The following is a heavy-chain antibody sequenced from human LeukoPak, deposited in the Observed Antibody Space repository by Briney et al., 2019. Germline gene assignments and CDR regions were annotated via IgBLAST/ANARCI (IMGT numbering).Heavy chain of an antibody. CDR2: INHSGST. Sequence: SETLSLTCAVYGGSFSGYYWSWIRQPPGKGLEWIGEINHSGSTNYNPSLKSRVTISVDTSKNQFSLKLSSVTAADTAVYYCARGRGYSGYDSALNYWGQGTLVTVSS. J-gene: IGHJ4*02. CDR1: GGSFSGYY. V-gene: IGHV4-34*01. D-gene: IGHD5-12*01. CDR3: ARGRGYSGYDSALNY.